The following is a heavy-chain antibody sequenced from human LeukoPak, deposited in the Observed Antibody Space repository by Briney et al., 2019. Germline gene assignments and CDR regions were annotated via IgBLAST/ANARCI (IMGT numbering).Heavy chain of an antibody. CDR1: GGTFSSYA. D-gene: IGHD2-2*01. V-gene: IGHV1-69*01. J-gene: IGHJ4*02. CDR3: ARLYDPPIGYCSSTSCSVPFDY. CDR2: VIPIFGTA. Sequence: APVKVSCQASGGTFSSYAISWVGQAPGQGVEWMGGVIPIFGTANYAQKFQGRVTITADESTSTAYMELSSLRSEDTAVYYCARLYDPPIGYCSSTSCSVPFDYWGQGTLVTVSS.